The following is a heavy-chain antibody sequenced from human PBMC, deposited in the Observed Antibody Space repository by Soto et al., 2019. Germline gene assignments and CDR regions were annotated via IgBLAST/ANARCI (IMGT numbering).Heavy chain of an antibody. CDR2: IKFDGSRT. D-gene: IGHD3-10*01. V-gene: IGHV3-74*01. CDR3: PRDAGNVMIRGYDS. Sequence: GGSLRLSCAASGFTFSDYWMHWVRQPPGKGLVWVSSIKFDGSRTVYADSVEGRFTISRDNAKNTVYLQMNSLSAEDTALYYCPRDAGNVMIRGYDSWGPGALVTVPS. J-gene: IGHJ4*02. CDR1: GFTFSDYW.